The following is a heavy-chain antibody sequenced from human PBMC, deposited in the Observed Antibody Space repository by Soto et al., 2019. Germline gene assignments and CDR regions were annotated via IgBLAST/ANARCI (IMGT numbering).Heavy chain of an antibody. J-gene: IGHJ4*02. V-gene: IGHV4-34*01. D-gene: IGHD3-10*01. CDR3: ARGGYGSGSYYNGHFDY. Sequence: QVQLQQWGAGLLKPSETLSLTCAVYGGSFSGYYWSWIRQPPGKGLEWIGEINHSGSTNYNPSLKSRVTISVDPSKNQFSLKLSSVTAADTAVYYCARGGYGSGSYYNGHFDYWGQGTLVTVSS. CDR2: INHSGST. CDR1: GGSFSGYY.